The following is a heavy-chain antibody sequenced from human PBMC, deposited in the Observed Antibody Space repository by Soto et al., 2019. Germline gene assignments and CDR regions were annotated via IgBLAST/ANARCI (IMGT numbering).Heavy chain of an antibody. J-gene: IGHJ4*02. Sequence: ASVKVSCKASGYTFTDFFIYWVRQAPGQGLEWMGWINPNSGGTHFAGNFQGWVTLTRDTSISTTYMDLSRLRSNDTAVYYCAKGGGGYTGYDLAHWGQGTLVTV. CDR1: GYTFTDFF. CDR3: AKGGGGYTGYDLAH. D-gene: IGHD5-12*01. CDR2: INPNSGGT. V-gene: IGHV1-2*04.